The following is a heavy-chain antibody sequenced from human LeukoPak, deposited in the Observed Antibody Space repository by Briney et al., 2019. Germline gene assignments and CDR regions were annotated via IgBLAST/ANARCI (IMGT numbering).Heavy chain of an antibody. CDR2: IIPIFGTA. J-gene: IGHJ4*02. CDR1: GGTFTSYA. V-gene: IGHV1-69*01. CDR3: ARGITMVREGFDY. Sequence: SVKVSCKASGGTFTSYAISWVRQAPGQGLEWMGGIIPIFGTANYAQKFQGRVTITADESTSTAYMELSSLRSEDTAVYYCARGITMVREGFDYWGQGTLVTVSS. D-gene: IGHD3-10*01.